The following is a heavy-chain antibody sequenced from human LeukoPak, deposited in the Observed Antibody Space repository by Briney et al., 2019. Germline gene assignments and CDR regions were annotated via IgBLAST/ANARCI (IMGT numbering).Heavy chain of an antibody. D-gene: IGHD3-22*01. CDR1: GYTFIDYC. Sequence: ASVEVSCRASGYTFIDYCIHWVRQAPGQGLEWMGWSNPKSGGINYAREFEGRVSMTWDTSITTAYMDLGRLTSDDTAIYYCARAPALDGSGYYSRLYYYDSWGQGTLITVSS. J-gene: IGHJ4*02. V-gene: IGHV1-2*02. CDR3: ARAPALDGSGYYSRLYYYDS. CDR2: SNPKSGGI.